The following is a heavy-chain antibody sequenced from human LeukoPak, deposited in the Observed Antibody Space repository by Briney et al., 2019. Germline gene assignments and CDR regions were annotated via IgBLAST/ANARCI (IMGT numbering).Heavy chain of an antibody. V-gene: IGHV4-59*01. CDR1: GGSISSYY. D-gene: IGHD4-4*01. CDR3: ARVGGMTTINNAAFDI. Sequence: SETLSLTCTVSGGSISSYYWNWIRQPPGKGLEWIGYIYHSGSTNYNPSLKSRVTISIDKSKKQFSLKLISVTAADTAIYYCARVGGMTTINNAAFDIWGQGTMVTVSS. J-gene: IGHJ3*02. CDR2: IYHSGST.